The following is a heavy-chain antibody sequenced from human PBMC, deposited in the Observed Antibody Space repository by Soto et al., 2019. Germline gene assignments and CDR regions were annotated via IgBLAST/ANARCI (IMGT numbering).Heavy chain of an antibody. J-gene: IGHJ4*01. Sequence: GASVKVSCKASGFTFTNYGISWVRQAPGQGLEWMGWISAYKGNTNYAQKFQGRVTMTIDTSTRTAYLELRSLRSDDMAVYFCASRSRQLPYDFDVWGQGTQVTVSS. CDR2: ISAYKGNT. D-gene: IGHD6-6*01. V-gene: IGHV1-18*03. CDR3: ASRSRQLPYDFDV. CDR1: GFTFTNYG.